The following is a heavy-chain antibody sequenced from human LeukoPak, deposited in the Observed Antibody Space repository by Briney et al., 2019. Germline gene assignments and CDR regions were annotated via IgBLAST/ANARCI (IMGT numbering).Heavy chain of an antibody. CDR1: GGSISSYY. Sequence: SETLSLTCTVSGGSISSYYWSWIRQPPGKGLEWIGYIYYSGNTNYNPSLKTRVTISVDTSKNQFSLKLSSVTAADTAVYYCARAGSWKLSFDYWGQGTLVTVSS. V-gene: IGHV4-59*01. D-gene: IGHD6-13*01. J-gene: IGHJ4*02. CDR2: IYYSGNT. CDR3: ARAGSWKLSFDY.